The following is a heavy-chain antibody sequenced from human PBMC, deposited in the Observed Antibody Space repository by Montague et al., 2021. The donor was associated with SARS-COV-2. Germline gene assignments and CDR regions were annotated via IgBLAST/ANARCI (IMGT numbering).Heavy chain of an antibody. CDR3: ARGWPCADYGRVEY. J-gene: IGHJ4*02. CDR2: INHSGST. D-gene: IGHD4-17*01. CDR1: GGSFSGYY. V-gene: IGHV4-34*01. Sequence: SETLSLTCAVSGGSFSGYYWSWIRQPPGKGLEWIGEINHSGSTNYNPSLKSRVTISVDTSKNQFSLKLSSVTAADTAVYYCARGWPCADYGRVEYWGQGTLVTVSS.